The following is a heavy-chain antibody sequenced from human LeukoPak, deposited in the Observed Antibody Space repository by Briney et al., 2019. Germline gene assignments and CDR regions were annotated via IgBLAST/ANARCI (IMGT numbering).Heavy chain of an antibody. D-gene: IGHD3-10*01. Sequence: GESLKISCKGSGYSFTSYWIGWVRQMPGKGLEWMGIIYPGDSDTRYSPSFQGQVTISADKSISTAYLQWSSLKASDTAMYYCARHGLWFGELGQPDYWGQGTLVTVSS. CDR2: IYPGDSDT. V-gene: IGHV5-51*01. J-gene: IGHJ4*02. CDR1: GYSFTSYW. CDR3: ARHGLWFGELGQPDY.